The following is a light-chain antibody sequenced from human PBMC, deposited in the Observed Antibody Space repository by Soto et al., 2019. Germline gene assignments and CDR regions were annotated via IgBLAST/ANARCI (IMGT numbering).Light chain of an antibody. Sequence: DIQMTQSPSTLSASVGDRVTITCRASQSISSWLAWYQEKPGKAXKLLIYKASTLESGVPSRFSGSGSGTECTLTISSLQPDDFATYYCQQYMRYSFGQGTKVDIK. V-gene: IGKV1-5*03. CDR2: KAS. J-gene: IGKJ1*01. CDR1: QSISSW. CDR3: QQYMRYS.